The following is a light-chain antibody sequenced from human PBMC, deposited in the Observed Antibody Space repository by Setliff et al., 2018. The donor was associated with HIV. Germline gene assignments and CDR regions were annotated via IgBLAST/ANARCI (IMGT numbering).Light chain of an antibody. J-gene: IGLJ1*01. Sequence: QSALTQPPSVSGAPGQRVTISCTGTRSNIGAHYDVHWYQQFPGTAPKVLIYRNTNRPSGVPDRFSGSRSGTSASLAITGLQAEDEADYYCQTYDNSLSGSNVFGTGTKVTVL. V-gene: IGLV1-40*01. CDR1: RSNIGAHYD. CDR3: QTYDNSLSGSNV. CDR2: RNT.